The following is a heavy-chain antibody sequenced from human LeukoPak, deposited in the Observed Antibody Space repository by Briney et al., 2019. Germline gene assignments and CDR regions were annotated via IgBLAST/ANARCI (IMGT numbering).Heavy chain of an antibody. CDR1: GFTFSNYG. V-gene: IGHV3-7*05. J-gene: IGHJ4*02. D-gene: IGHD6-6*01. CDR3: SSQYASSSNY. CDR2: IKEDGSEK. Sequence: GGSLRLSCAASGFTFSNYGMSWVRQAPGKGLEWVANIKEDGSEKYYVDSVKGRLTISRDNAKNSLYLQMNSLRAEDTAVYYCSSQYASSSNYWGQGTLVTVSS.